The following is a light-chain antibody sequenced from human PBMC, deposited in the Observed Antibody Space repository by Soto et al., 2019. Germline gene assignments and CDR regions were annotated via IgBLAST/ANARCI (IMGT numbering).Light chain of an antibody. Sequence: EIVLTQSPATLSLSPGERATLSCRASQTVSSSDLAWYQHKPGQAPRLLLSGAASRATGIPDRFSGSGSGTDFTLNISRLEPEDFAVYYWHQYHSAPMYAFGQGTKLEIK. V-gene: IGKV3-20*01. CDR1: QTVSSSD. CDR3: HQYHSAPMYA. J-gene: IGKJ2*01. CDR2: GAA.